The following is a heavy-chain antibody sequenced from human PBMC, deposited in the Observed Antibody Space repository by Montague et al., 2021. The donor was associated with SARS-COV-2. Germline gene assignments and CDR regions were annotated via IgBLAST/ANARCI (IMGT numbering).Heavy chain of an antibody. CDR2: IYYNGYT. V-gene: IGHV4-59*01. CDR1: GDSISTYY. D-gene: IGHD3-22*01. Sequence: SETLSLTCTVSGDSISTYYWSWIRQPPGKGLEWIGYIYYNGYTNYNPSLKSRVTISVDTSKNQFSLRLSSVTAAGTAVYFCVRGWATYYYACSGYVNAFDTWGQGAMVTVSS. CDR3: VRGWATYYYACSGYVNAFDT. J-gene: IGHJ3*02.